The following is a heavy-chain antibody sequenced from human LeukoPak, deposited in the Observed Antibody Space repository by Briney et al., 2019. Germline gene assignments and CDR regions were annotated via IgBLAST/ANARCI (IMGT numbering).Heavy chain of an antibody. CDR3: AKIRKSGSPSEAYYY. CDR2: ISGSGGST. J-gene: IGHJ4*02. D-gene: IGHD1-26*01. V-gene: IGHV3-23*01. CDR1: GFTFSSYA. Sequence: GGSLRLSCAASGFTFSSYAMSWVRQAPGKGLEWVSAISGSGGSTYYADSVKGRSTISRDNSKNTLYLQMNSLRAEDTAVYYCAKIRKSGSPSEAYYYWGQGTLVTVSS.